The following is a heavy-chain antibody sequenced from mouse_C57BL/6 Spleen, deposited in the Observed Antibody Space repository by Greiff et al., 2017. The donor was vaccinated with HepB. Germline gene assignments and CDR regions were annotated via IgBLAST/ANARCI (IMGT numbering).Heavy chain of an antibody. CDR3: ARDDYDGDSYYFDY. D-gene: IGHD2-4*01. Sequence: DVQLVESGGGLVKPGGSLKLSCAASGFTFSDYGMHWVRQAPEKGLEWVAYISSGSSTIYYADTVKGRFTISRDNAKNTLFLQMTSLRSEDTAMYYCARDDYDGDSYYFDYWGQGTTLTVSS. CDR1: GFTFSDYG. CDR2: ISSGSSTI. J-gene: IGHJ2*01. V-gene: IGHV5-17*01.